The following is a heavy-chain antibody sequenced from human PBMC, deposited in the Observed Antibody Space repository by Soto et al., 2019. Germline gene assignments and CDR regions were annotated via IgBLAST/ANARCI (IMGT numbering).Heavy chain of an antibody. CDR2: ISWDGGST. D-gene: IGHD3-10*01. Sequence: GGSLRLSCAASGFTFDDYTMHWVRQAPGKGLEWVSLISWDGGSTYYADSVKGRFTMSRDNSKNSLYLQMNSLRTEDTALYYCAKDLGGSGSLYYYYYGMDVWGQGTTVTVSS. V-gene: IGHV3-43*01. CDR3: AKDLGGSGSLYYYYYGMDV. J-gene: IGHJ6*02. CDR1: GFTFDDYT.